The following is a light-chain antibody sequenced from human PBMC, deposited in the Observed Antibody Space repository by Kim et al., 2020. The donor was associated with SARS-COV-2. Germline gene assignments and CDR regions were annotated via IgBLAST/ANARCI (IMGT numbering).Light chain of an antibody. CDR2: QDT. Sequence: SYELTQPPSVSVSQGQTASITCPGDKLGDKFASWYQQKPGQSPVLVIYQDTQRPSGIPERFSGSNSGNTATLTISGTQTMDEADYYCQTWDSSTVIFGGGTQLTVL. V-gene: IGLV3-1*01. CDR1: KLGDKF. CDR3: QTWDSSTVI. J-gene: IGLJ2*01.